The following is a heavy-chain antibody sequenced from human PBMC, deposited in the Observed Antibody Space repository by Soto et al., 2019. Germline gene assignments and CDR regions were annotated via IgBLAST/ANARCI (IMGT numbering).Heavy chain of an antibody. J-gene: IGHJ5*02. D-gene: IGHD1-1*01. CDR1: GGSISSSSYY. CDR3: ARPTGTTGTTGWFDP. CDR2: IYYSGST. V-gene: IGHV4-39*01. Sequence: QLQLQESGPGLVKPSETLSLTCTVSGGSISSSSYYWGWIRQPPGKGLEWIGSIYYSGSTYYNPSLKSRVTISVDTSKNQFSLKLSSVPAADTAVYYCARPTGTTGTTGWFDPWGQGTLVTVSS.